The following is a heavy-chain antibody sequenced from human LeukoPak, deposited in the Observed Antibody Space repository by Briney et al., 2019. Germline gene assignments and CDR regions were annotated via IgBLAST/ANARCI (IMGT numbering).Heavy chain of an antibody. CDR1: GFTFSSYA. CDR2: ISGSGGDT. V-gene: IGHV3-23*01. CDR3: AKGPLAVEHSTHRFDF. Sequence: PGGSLRLSCAASGFTFSSYAMSWVRQAPGKGLEWVSGISGSGGDTYYADSVKGRFTVSRDNSKNTLYVQMNSLRAEDTAVYYCAKGPLAVEHSTHRFDFWGQGTLVTVSS. J-gene: IGHJ4*02. D-gene: IGHD1/OR15-1a*01.